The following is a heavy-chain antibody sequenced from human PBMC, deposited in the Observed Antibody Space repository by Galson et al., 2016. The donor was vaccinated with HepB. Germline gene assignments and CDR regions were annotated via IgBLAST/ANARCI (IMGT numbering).Heavy chain of an antibody. CDR1: GGSVSSRDYY. CDR2: IYYSGST. V-gene: IGHV4-30-4*01. CDR3: ARELGGVAAIT. J-gene: IGHJ5*02. D-gene: IGHD5-12*01. Sequence: TLSLTCTVSGGSVSSRDYYWSWIRQPPGKGLEWIGYIYYSGSTYYSPSLKSRVSISLDTSKKQFSLKLSSVTAADTAVYFCARELGGVAAITWGQGTQVTVSP.